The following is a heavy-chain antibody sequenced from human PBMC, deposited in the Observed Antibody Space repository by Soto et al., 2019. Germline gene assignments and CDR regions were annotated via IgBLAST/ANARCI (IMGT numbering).Heavy chain of an antibody. CDR3: ARGYCSGGSCGLFDY. J-gene: IGHJ4*02. D-gene: IGHD2-15*01. V-gene: IGHV4-61*08. CDR2: IYYSGST. CDR1: GGSINSGDYY. Sequence: PSETLSLTCAVSGGSINSGDYYWSWIRQPPGKGLEWIGYIYYSGSTNYNPPLKIRVTISVDTSKNQFSLKLSSVTAADTAVYYCARGYCSGGSCGLFDYWGQGTLVTVSS.